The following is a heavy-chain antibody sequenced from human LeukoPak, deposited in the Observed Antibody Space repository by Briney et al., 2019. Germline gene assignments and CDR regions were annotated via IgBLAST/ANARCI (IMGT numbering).Heavy chain of an antibody. CDR3: AAEIYGGNTDCCTFDF. J-gene: IGHJ3*01. V-gene: IGHV1-58*02. D-gene: IGHD4-23*01. CDR2: IGVAGGNT. CDR1: GFTFSNSA. Sequence: GASVKVSCKASGFTFSNSAIQWVRQARGQRLEWIGWIGVAGGNTNYAQTLQGRITITRDMSTSTAYMELTSLRSGDTAVYYCAAEIYGGNTDCCTFDFWGPGTPVTVSS.